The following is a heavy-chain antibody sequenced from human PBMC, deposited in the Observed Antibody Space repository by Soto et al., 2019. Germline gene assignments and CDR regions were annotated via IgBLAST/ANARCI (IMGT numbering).Heavy chain of an antibody. CDR3: ARGSRTFDY. Sequence: QVQLVQSGAEVKKPGAAVKVSCKDSGYTFSSYDINCVRQATGQGLEWMGWMNPNSGNTGYAQKFQGSVTMTRNTSISTAYMELSSLRSEDTAVYYCARGSRTFDYWGQGTPVTVSS. V-gene: IGHV1-8*01. J-gene: IGHJ4*02. CDR1: GYTFSSYD. CDR2: MNPNSGNT.